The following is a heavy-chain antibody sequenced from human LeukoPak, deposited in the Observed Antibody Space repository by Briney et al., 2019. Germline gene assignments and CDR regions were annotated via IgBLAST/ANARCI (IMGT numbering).Heavy chain of an antibody. Sequence: PGGSLRLSCAASGFTFSSYWMHWVRQAPGKGLVWVSRIKSDGSSTSYAGSVKGRFTISRDNSKNTLYLQMNSLRAEDTAVYYCASDATAIEYYYDSSGPFDYWGQGTLVTVSS. CDR2: IKSDGSST. J-gene: IGHJ4*02. CDR3: ASDATAIEYYYDSSGPFDY. D-gene: IGHD3-22*01. CDR1: GFTFSSYW. V-gene: IGHV3-74*01.